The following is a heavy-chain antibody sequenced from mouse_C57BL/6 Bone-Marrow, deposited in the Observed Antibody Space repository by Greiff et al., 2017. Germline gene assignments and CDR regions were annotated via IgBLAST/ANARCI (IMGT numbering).Heavy chain of an antibody. CDR1: GYTFTSYW. V-gene: IGHV1-64*01. Sequence: VQLQQPGAELVKPGASVKLSCKASGYTFTSYWMHWVKQRPGQGLEWIGMIYPKSGSTNYNEKFKSKATLTVDKSSSTAYMQLSILTSEDSAVYYCARGHYGSYYYAMDYWGQGTSLTVSS. D-gene: IGHD1-1*01. CDR2: IYPKSGST. J-gene: IGHJ4*01. CDR3: ARGHYGSYYYAMDY.